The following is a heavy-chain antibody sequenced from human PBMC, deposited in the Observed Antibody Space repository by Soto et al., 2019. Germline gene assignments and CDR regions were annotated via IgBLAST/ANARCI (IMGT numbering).Heavy chain of an antibody. CDR2: IYWDDEK. J-gene: IGHJ4*02. Sequence: QITLQEYGPMLVKPSQTLTLTCTFSGFSLSSTGVGVGWFRQPPGKALEWLAIIYWDDEKRYSPSLRSRLTITKDTSNDQVVLTVTNMDPLDTARYYCAHSDFEWLEAFHYCGQGALVTVSS. D-gene: IGHD3-9*01. V-gene: IGHV2-5*02. CDR3: AHSDFEWLEAFHY. CDR1: GFSLSSTGVG.